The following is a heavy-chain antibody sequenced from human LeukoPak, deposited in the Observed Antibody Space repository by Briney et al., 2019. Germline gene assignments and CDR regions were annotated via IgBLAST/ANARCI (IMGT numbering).Heavy chain of an antibody. CDR2: IYYSGST. J-gene: IGHJ3*02. CDR1: GGSISSSSYY. V-gene: IGHV4-39*07. D-gene: IGHD6-25*01. Sequence: KASETLSLTCTVSGGSISSSSYYWGWIRQPPGKGLEWIGSIYYSGSTYYNPSLKSRVTISVDTSKNQFSLKLSSVTAADTAVYYCATLGSGGAAFDIWGQGTMVTVSS. CDR3: ATLGSGGAAFDI.